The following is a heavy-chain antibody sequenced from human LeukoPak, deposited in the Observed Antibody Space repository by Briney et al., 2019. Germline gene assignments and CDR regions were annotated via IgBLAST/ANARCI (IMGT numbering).Heavy chain of an antibody. CDR3: TKDPSSDYYNNWSDP. Sequence: GGSLRLSCAASGFTFSNYAMSWVRQAPEKGLEWVSAISISGDGTYYADSVKGRFTISRDNSKNTLYLQMNSLRAEDAAVYYCTKDPSSDYYNNWSDPWGQGTLVTVSS. J-gene: IGHJ5*02. V-gene: IGHV3-23*01. CDR2: ISISGDGT. CDR1: GFTFSNYA. D-gene: IGHD4-17*01.